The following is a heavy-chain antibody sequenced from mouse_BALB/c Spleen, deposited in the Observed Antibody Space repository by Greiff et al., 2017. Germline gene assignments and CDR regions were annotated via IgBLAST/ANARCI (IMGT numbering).Heavy chain of an antibody. Sequence: QVQLKQSGPELVKPGASVKISCKASGYAFSSSWMNWVKQRPGQGLEWIGRIYPGDGDTNYNGKFKGKATLTADKSSSTAYMQLSSLTSVDSAVYFCARSGITGDYYAMDYWGQGTSVTVSS. CDR2: IYPGDGDT. V-gene: IGHV1-82*01. CDR3: ARSGITGDYYAMDY. CDR1: GYAFSSSW. D-gene: IGHD2-4*01. J-gene: IGHJ4*01.